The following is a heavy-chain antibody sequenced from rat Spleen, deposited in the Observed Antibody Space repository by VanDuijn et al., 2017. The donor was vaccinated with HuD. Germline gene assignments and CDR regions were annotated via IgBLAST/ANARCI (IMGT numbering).Heavy chain of an antibody. CDR1: GLSFSNYD. Sequence: EVQLVESGGGAVQPGRSMKLSCAASGLSFSNYDMAWVRQAPTKGLEWVASISTGGGNTYYRDSVKGRFTISRDNAENTVYLQMNSLRSEDTATYYCARHGRGKTTYYYVMDVWGQGTSVTVSS. J-gene: IGHJ4*01. CDR2: ISTGGGNT. V-gene: IGHV5-25*01. D-gene: IGHD4-5*01. CDR3: ARHGRGKTTYYYVMDV.